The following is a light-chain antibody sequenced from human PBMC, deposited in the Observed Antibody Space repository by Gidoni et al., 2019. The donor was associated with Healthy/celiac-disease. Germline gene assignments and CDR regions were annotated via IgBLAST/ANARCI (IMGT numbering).Light chain of an antibody. V-gene: IGKV1-5*03. Sequence: DIQMTQSPSTLSASVGDRVTITCRASQSISSWLAWYQQKPGKAPKLLIYKASSLESGVPSRFSGSGSGTEFTLTINSLQPDDFATYYCQQYNSYSRTFGQXTKVEIK. J-gene: IGKJ1*01. CDR1: QSISSW. CDR3: QQYNSYSRT. CDR2: KAS.